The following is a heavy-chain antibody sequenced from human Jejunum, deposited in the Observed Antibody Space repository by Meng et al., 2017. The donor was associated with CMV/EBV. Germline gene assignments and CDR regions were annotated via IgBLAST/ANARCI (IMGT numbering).Heavy chain of an antibody. Sequence: ARLRVSAPALVKSSGTLSLPCFVSAGSIWGYYWSWIRQPAGKGLEWIGRIYTSGSTHYNPSLKSRLTMSVDLSNNQISLKLRSVTAADTAVYYCARESGSYYWFDPWGQGTLVTVSS. CDR1: AGSIWGYY. V-gene: IGHV4-4*07. D-gene: IGHD1-26*01. CDR3: ARESGSYYWFDP. CDR2: IYTSGST. J-gene: IGHJ5*02.